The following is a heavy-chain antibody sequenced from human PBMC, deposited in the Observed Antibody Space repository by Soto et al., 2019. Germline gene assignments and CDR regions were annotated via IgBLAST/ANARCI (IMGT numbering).Heavy chain of an antibody. V-gene: IGHV1-18*01. CDR3: ARVMRTPEYSSGWYMDWFDP. J-gene: IGHJ5*02. Sequence: QVQLVQSGAEVKKPGASVKVSCKASGYTFTSYGISWVRQAPGQGLEWMGWISAYNGNTNYAQKLQGRVTMTTDTSTSTAYMELRSLRSDDTAVYYCARVMRTPEYSSGWYMDWFDPWGQGTLVTVSS. D-gene: IGHD6-19*01. CDR1: GYTFTSYG. CDR2: ISAYNGNT.